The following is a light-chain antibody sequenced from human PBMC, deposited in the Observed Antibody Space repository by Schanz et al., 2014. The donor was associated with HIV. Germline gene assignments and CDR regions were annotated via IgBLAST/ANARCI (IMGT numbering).Light chain of an antibody. Sequence: QSVLTQPPSASGTPGQRVTISCSGSSSNIGTNYVYWYQQLPGTAPKLLIYRNSQRPSGVPDRFSGSKSGTSASLAISGLRSEDEADYYCAAWDDSLSAVVFGGGTKVTVL. V-gene: IGLV1-47*01. CDR1: SSNIGTNY. CDR3: AAWDDSLSAVV. J-gene: IGLJ2*01. CDR2: RNS.